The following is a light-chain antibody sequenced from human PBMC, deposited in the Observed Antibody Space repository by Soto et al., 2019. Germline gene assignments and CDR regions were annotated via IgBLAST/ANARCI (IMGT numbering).Light chain of an antibody. V-gene: IGKV3-20*01. CDR3: QQYGSQYI. Sequence: EIVVTQSPGTLSLSPGERATLSCRTSQSVTTNSLAWYQQKPGQAPRLLIYAASNRATGISDRFSGSGSGTDFTLTISRLEPEDFAVYYCQQYGSQYIFGQGTKLEIK. J-gene: IGKJ2*01. CDR1: QSVTTNS. CDR2: AAS.